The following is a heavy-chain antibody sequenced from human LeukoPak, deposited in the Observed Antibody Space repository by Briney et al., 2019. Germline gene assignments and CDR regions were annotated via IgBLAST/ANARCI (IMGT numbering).Heavy chain of an antibody. CDR3: ARVAAGMRRGFDP. D-gene: IGHD6-13*01. Sequence: ASVKVSCKASGGTFSSYAISWVRQAPGQGLEWMGGIIPIFGTANYAQKFQGRVTITADESTSTAYMELSSLRSEDTAVYYCARVAAGMRRGFDPWGQGTLVTVCS. V-gene: IGHV1-69*13. CDR2: IIPIFGTA. CDR1: GGTFSSYA. J-gene: IGHJ5*02.